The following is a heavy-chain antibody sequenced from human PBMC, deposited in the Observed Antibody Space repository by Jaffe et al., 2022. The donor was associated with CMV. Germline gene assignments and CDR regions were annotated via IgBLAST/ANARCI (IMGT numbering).Heavy chain of an antibody. CDR2: IDGDGSTT. Sequence: EEQLVESGGGLVQPGGSLRLSCAASGFISSIYWMHWVRQAPGKGLVWVARIDGDGSTTTYADSVKGRFTISRDNAKNTLYLQMNSLRVEDTAVYYCARDRPVSRSWYSGFDPWGQGTLVTVSS. CDR1: GFISSIYW. CDR3: ARDRPVSRSWYSGFDP. V-gene: IGHV3-74*03. D-gene: IGHD6-13*01. J-gene: IGHJ5*02.